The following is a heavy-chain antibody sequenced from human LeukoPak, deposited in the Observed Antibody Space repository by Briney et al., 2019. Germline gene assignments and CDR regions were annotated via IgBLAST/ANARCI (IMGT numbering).Heavy chain of an antibody. CDR2: INPNSGGT. CDR1: GYTFTGYY. D-gene: IGHD3-3*01. J-gene: IGHJ4*02. CDR3: ARGAPATYYDFWSGQTPFDY. V-gene: IGHV1-2*06. Sequence: ASVKVSCKASGYTFTGYYMHWVRQAPGQGLEWMGRINPNSGGTNYAQKFQGRVTMTRDTSISTAYMELSRLRSDDTAVYYSARGAPATYYDFWSGQTPFDYWGQGTLVTVSS.